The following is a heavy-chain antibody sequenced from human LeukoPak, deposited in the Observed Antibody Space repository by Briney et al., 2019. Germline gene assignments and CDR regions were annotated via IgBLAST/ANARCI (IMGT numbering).Heavy chain of an antibody. CDR3: ARDRRAGIGSWYGTYWFDP. CDR1: VYTFTSYG. Sequence: ASVKVSCKASVYTFTSYGISWVRQTPGQGLEWMGWISAYNGNTNYAQKLQGRVTMTTDTSTSTAYMELRSLRSDDTAVYYCARDRRAGIGSWYGTYWFDPWGQGTLVTVSS. V-gene: IGHV1-18*01. J-gene: IGHJ5*02. D-gene: IGHD6-13*01. CDR2: ISAYNGNT.